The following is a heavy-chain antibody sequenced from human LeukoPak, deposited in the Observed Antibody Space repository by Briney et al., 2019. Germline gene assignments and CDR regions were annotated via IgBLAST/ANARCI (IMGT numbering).Heavy chain of an antibody. CDR3: ARGGGYYDSSGYYVDLLGV. V-gene: IGHV4-59*01. CDR1: GGSISSYY. D-gene: IGHD3-22*01. J-gene: IGHJ4*02. CDR2: IYYSGST. Sequence: PSETLSLTCTVSGGSISSYYWSWIRQPPGKGLEWIGYIYYSGSTNYNPSLKSRVTISVDTFKNQFSLKLSSVTAADTAVYYCARGGGYYDSSGYYVDLLGVWGQGTLVTVSS.